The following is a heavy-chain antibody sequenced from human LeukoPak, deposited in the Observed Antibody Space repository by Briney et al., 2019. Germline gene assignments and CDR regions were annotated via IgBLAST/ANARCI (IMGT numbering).Heavy chain of an antibody. CDR3: ARDPDAFDI. CDR1: GGSISSGSYY. V-gene: IGHV4-61*02. Sequence: PSETLSLTCTVSGGSISSGSYYWSWIRQPARKGLEWIGRIYTSGSTNYNPSLKSRVTISVDTSKNQFSLKLSSVTAADTAVYYCARDPDAFDIWGQGTMVTVSS. J-gene: IGHJ3*02. CDR2: IYTSGST.